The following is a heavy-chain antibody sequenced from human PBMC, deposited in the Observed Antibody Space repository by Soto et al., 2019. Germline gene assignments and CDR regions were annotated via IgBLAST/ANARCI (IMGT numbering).Heavy chain of an antibody. Sequence: SETLSLTCTVSGGFVNSDTHSWSWIRQTPGKRLEWIGFIYSGGSTKNPSLRSRVTMSVDTSKNQFSLKLRSVIVADTAVYHCARGDSQVSSVFDYWGQGMLVTVSS. CDR3: ARGDSQVSSVFDY. CDR1: GGFVNSDTHS. D-gene: IGHD3-16*01. J-gene: IGHJ4*02. CDR2: IYSGGST. V-gene: IGHV4-61*01.